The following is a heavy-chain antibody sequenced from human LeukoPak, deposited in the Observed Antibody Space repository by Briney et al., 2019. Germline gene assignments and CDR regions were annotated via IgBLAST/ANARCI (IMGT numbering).Heavy chain of an antibody. Sequence: SETLSLTCAVYGVSFSGHYWSWIRQPPGKGLEWIGEINHSGSTNYNPSLKSRVTISVDTSKKQFSLKLSSVTAADTAVYYCATFRGGGAAAGDYWGQGTLVTVSS. J-gene: IGHJ4*02. CDR2: INHSGST. CDR3: ATFRGGGAAAGDY. D-gene: IGHD6-25*01. V-gene: IGHV4-34*01. CDR1: GVSFSGHY.